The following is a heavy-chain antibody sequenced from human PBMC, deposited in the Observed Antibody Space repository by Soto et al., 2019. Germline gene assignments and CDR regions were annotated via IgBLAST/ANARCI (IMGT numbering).Heavy chain of an antibody. V-gene: IGHV3-23*01. D-gene: IGHD3-22*01. Sequence: EVQLLESGGGLVQPGGALRLSCAGSGFTFSSYAMSWVRQAPGEGLEWVSAISGSGGSTYYADSVKGRFTISRDNSKNTLYLQMNSLRAEDTAVYYCAKGAYYYDSSVGWFDPWGQGTLVTVSS. CDR1: GFTFSSYA. J-gene: IGHJ5*02. CDR2: ISGSGGST. CDR3: AKGAYYYDSSVGWFDP.